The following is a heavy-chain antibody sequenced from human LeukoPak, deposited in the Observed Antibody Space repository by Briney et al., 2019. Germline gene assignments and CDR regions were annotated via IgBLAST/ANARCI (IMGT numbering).Heavy chain of an antibody. Sequence: PGGSLRLSCAASGFTFSTYGMHWVRQAPGKGLERVAFIRYDGSNKYYADSVKGRFTISRDNSKNTLYLQMDSLRAEDTAVYYCARGPYYNTLTGFRGRILGFDYWGQGTLVTVSS. CDR1: GFTFSTYG. V-gene: IGHV3-30*02. CDR3: ARGPYYNTLTGFRGRILGFDY. J-gene: IGHJ4*02. CDR2: IRYDGSNK. D-gene: IGHD3-9*01.